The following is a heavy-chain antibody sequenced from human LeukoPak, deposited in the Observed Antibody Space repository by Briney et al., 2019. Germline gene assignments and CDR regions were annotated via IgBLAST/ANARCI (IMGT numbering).Heavy chain of an antibody. CDR2: IRYDGSNK. J-gene: IGHJ4*02. Sequence: GGSLRLSCAASGFTFSSYGMHWVRQAPGKGLEWVAFIRYDGSNKYYADSVKGRFTIPRDNSKNTLYLHMNSLRDEDTAVYYCAKDAIYSSSWPYYLDYWGQGTLVTVSS. CDR3: AKDAIYSSSWPYYLDY. D-gene: IGHD6-13*01. V-gene: IGHV3-30*02. CDR1: GFTFSSYG.